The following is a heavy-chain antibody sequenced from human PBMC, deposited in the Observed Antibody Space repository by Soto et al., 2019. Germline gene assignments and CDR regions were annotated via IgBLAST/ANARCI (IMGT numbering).Heavy chain of an antibody. Sequence: QVQLVQSGAEVKKPGSSVKVSCKASGGTFSSYAISWVRQAPGQGLEWMGGIIPIFGTANYAQKFQGRVTITADESTSPAYMELSSLRSEDTAVYYCARDPDDYSNYDPYFDYWGQGTLVTVSS. D-gene: IGHD4-4*01. CDR2: IIPIFGTA. CDR3: ARDPDDYSNYDPYFDY. CDR1: GGTFSSYA. J-gene: IGHJ4*02. V-gene: IGHV1-69*01.